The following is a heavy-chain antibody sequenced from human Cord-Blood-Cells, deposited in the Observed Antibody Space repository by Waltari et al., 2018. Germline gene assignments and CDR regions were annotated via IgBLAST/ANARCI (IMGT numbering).Heavy chain of an antibody. CDR1: GGSISSYY. V-gene: IGHV4-59*01. CDR2: IYYSGST. CDR3: ARDPRYDCWSGYDAFDI. D-gene: IGHD3-3*01. J-gene: IGHJ3*02. Sequence: QVQLQYSGPGLVHPSETLSLICPVPGGSISSYYGTWIRQPLGKGLEWIGYIYYSGSTNYNPSLKSRVTISVDTSKNQFSLKLSSVTAADTAVYYCARDPRYDCWSGYDAFDIWGQGTMVTVSS.